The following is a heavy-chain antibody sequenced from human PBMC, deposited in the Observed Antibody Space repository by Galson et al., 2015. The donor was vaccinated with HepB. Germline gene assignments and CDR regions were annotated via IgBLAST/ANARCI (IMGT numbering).Heavy chain of an antibody. J-gene: IGHJ6*02. CDR3: AKVTHLEYSSSSVEYGMDV. V-gene: IGHV3-9*01. D-gene: IGHD6-6*01. CDR2: ISWNSGSI. CDR1: GFTFDDYA. Sequence: SLRLSCAASGFTFDDYAMHWVRQAPGKGLEWVSGISWNSGSIGYADSVKGRFTISRDNAKNSLYLQMNSLRAEDTALYYCAKVTHLEYSSSSVEYGMDVWGQGTTVTVSS.